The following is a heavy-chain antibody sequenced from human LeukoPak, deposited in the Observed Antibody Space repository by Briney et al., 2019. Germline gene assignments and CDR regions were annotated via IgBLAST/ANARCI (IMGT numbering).Heavy chain of an antibody. V-gene: IGHV3-30*18. CDR2: ISYDGSNK. Sequence: GGSLRLSCAASGFTFSNYWMTWVRQAPGKGLEWVAVISYDGSNKYYADSVKGRFTISRDNSKNTLYLQMNSLRAEDTAVYYCAKGYGDYHYYYGMDVWGQGTTVTVSS. CDR1: GFTFSNYW. D-gene: IGHD4-17*01. J-gene: IGHJ6*02. CDR3: AKGYGDYHYYYGMDV.